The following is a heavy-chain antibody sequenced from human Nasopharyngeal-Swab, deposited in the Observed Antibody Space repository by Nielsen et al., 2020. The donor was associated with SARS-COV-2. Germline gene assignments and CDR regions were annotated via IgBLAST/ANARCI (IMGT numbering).Heavy chain of an antibody. D-gene: IGHD6-13*01. Sequence: ASVKVSCKTSGYSFKNYGIYWVRQAPGQGLEWMGWISVYTGHTNYAQNFQGRVTVTRDTSINTVYVELSSLTSDDTAVYYCVRDDGDVPGITGSGPPGGFWGQGTLVTVSS. J-gene: IGHJ4*02. CDR3: VRDDGDVPGITGSGPPGGF. CDR1: GYSFKNYG. V-gene: IGHV1-18*01. CDR2: ISVYTGHT.